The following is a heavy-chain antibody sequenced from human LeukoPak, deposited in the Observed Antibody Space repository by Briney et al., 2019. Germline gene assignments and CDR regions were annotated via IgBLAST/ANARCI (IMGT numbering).Heavy chain of an antibody. CDR3: ALGEPRSPFDY. CDR1: EFTFRTYS. J-gene: IGHJ4*02. V-gene: IGHV3-21*01. Sequence: GGSLRLSCAASEFTFRTYSMNWVRQAPGKGLEWVSSISSSSSYIYYADSVKGRFTISRDNAKNSLYLQMNSLRAEDTAVYYCALGEPRSPFDYWGQGTLVTVSS. D-gene: IGHD1-26*01. CDR2: ISSSSSYI.